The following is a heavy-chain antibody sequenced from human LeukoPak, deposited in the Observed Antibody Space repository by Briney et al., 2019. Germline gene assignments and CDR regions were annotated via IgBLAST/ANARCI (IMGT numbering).Heavy chain of an antibody. Sequence: GGSLRLSCAASGFTFSTYAMHWVRQAPGKGLEWVAVISSDGSNKYYADSVKGRFTISRDNAKNSLYLQMNSLRAEDTAVYYCARPVTAILGGDYWGQGTLVTVSS. CDR1: GFTFSTYA. D-gene: IGHD2-21*02. CDR2: ISSDGSNK. V-gene: IGHV3-30*03. J-gene: IGHJ4*02. CDR3: ARPVTAILGGDY.